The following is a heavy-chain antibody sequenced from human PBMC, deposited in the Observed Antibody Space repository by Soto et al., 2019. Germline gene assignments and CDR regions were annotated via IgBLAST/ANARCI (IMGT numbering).Heavy chain of an antibody. CDR3: ARENYYYGMDV. Sequence: GASVEVSCKASGYTFTGCYMHWVRQAPGQGLEWMGWINPNSGGTNYAQKFQGWVTMTRDTSISTAYMELSRLRSDDTAVYYCARENYYYGMDVWGQGTTVNVSS. CDR2: INPNSGGT. V-gene: IGHV1-2*04. CDR1: GYTFTGCY. J-gene: IGHJ6*02.